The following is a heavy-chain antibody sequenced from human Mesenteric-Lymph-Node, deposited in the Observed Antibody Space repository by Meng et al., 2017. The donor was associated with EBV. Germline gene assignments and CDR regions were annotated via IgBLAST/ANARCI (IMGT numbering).Heavy chain of an antibody. CDR3: AKVFDL. J-gene: IGHJ5*02. CDR2: ISSTGGGT. CDR1: GFTFSRHP. Sequence: VTLLESGGDLVQPGGSLRLSCAASGFTFSRHPMIWVRQAPGKGLQWVSSISSTGGGTYYADSVKGRFTVSRDNSRNTLFLQLNSLRVDDTAVYYCAKVFDLWGQGTLVTVSS. V-gene: IGHV3-23*01.